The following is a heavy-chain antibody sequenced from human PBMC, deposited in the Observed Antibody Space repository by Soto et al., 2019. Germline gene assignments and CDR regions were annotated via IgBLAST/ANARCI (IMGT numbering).Heavy chain of an antibody. V-gene: IGHV1-69*13. CDR1: GGTFSSYA. J-gene: IGHJ6*02. CDR2: IIPIFGTA. D-gene: IGHD3-3*01. CDR3: ARDRFTIFGVVTPPLYYYYGMDV. Sequence: SVKVSCKASGGTFSSYAISWVRQAPGQGLEWMGGIIPIFGTANYAQKFQGRVTITADESTSTAYMELSSLRSEDTAVYYCARDRFTIFGVVTPPLYYYYGMDVWGQGTTVTVSS.